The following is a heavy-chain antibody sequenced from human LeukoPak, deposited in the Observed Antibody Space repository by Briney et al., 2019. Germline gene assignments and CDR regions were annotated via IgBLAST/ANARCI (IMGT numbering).Heavy chain of an antibody. CDR2: IYPGDSDT. J-gene: IGHJ6*02. D-gene: IGHD3-10*01. CDR3: ARYGTRGAYYYYYGMDV. Sequence: GESLKISCKGSGYSFTSYWIGWVRQMPGKGLEWMGIIYPGDSDTRYSPSFQGQVTISADNSISTAYLQWSSLKASDTAMYYCARYGTRGAYYYYYGMDVWGQGTTVTVSS. V-gene: IGHV5-51*01. CDR1: GYSFTSYW.